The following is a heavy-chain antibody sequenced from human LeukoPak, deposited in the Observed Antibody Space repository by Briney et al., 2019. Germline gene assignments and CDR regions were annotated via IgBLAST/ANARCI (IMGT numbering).Heavy chain of an antibody. J-gene: IGHJ4*02. D-gene: IGHD6-19*01. V-gene: IGHV3-66*01. CDR1: RFTISSNY. CDR2: ISSGGST. Sequence: GGPLRLSCAASRFTISSNYMSWVRQAPGKGLDWVSVISSGGSTYYSDSVKGRFTISRDNSKNTLYLQMNTLRAEDTAVYYCARGLYSSGWYFDYWGQGTLVTVSS. CDR3: ARGLYSSGWYFDY.